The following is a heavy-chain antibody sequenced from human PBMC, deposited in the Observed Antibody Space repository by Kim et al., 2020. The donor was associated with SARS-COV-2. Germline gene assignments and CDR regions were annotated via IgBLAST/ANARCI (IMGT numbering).Heavy chain of an antibody. Sequence: SETLSLTCAVSGGSISSSNSWNWVRQPPGKGLEWIGEIYHSGSTNYNPSLKSRVTISADKSKSQLSLKLKSVTAADTAVYYCASRLVAGILIRSGWFDPWGQGTLVTVSS. D-gene: IGHD6-19*01. CDR2: IYHSGST. CDR3: ASRLVAGILIRSGWFDP. CDR1: GGSISSSNS. J-gene: IGHJ5*02. V-gene: IGHV4-4*02.